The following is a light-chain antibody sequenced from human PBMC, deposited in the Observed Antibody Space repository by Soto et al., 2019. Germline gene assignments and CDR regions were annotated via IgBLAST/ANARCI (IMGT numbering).Light chain of an antibody. CDR3: QQYDNLRALT. Sequence: DIQMTQSPSTLSASVGDRATITCRASQSIRYWWAWFELKPGKAPKLLIYDASNLETGVPSRFSGSGSGTDFTFTISSLQPEDIATYYCQQYDNLRALTFGGGTKVDI. CDR2: DAS. V-gene: IGKV1-33*01. CDR1: QSIRYW. J-gene: IGKJ4*01.